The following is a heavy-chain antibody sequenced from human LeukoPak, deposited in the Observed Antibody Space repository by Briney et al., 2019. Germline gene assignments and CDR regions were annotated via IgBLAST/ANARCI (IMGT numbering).Heavy chain of an antibody. J-gene: IGHJ5*02. CDR1: GFTFSSYW. CDR2: IKQDGSEK. Sequence: GGSLRLSCAASGFTFSSYWMGWVRQAPGKGLEWVANIKQDGSEKYYVDSVKGRFTISRDNAKNSLYLQMNSLRAEDTAVYYCAREGSSYPNWFDPWGQGTLVTVSS. V-gene: IGHV3-7*01. CDR3: AREGSSYPNWFDP. D-gene: IGHD6-13*01.